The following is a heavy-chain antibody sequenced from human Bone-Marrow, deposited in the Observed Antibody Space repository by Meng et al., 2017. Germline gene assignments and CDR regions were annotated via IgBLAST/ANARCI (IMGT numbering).Heavy chain of an antibody. J-gene: IGHJ4*02. V-gene: IGHV3-15*01. D-gene: IGHD3-16*01. CDR2: IKSNPDGGTI. CDR1: GFYFPNAY. Sequence: EVQLVESGGGLVKPGESLRRSCAASGFYFPNAYMSWARQAPGKGLEWVGRIKSNPDGGTIDYAAAVKGRFTISRDDSKNMVYLQMNSLKSEDTAVYYCFGHIDYWGQGTLVTVSS. CDR3: FGHIDY.